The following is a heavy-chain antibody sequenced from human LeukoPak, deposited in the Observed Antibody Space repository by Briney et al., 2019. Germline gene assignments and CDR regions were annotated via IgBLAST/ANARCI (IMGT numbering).Heavy chain of an antibody. Sequence: SVKVSCKASGGTFSSYAISWVPQAPGQGLEWMGGIIPIFGTANYAQKFQGRVTITTAESTRTAYVELSSLTSEDTAVYYCARAGYTSGWYTDYWGQGTLVTVSS. CDR3: ARAGYTSGWYTDY. J-gene: IGHJ4*02. CDR1: GGTFSSYA. D-gene: IGHD6-19*01. V-gene: IGHV1-69*05. CDR2: IIPIFGTA.